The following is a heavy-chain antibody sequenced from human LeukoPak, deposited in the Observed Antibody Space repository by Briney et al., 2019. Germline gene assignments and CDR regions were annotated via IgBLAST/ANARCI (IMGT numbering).Heavy chain of an antibody. CDR1: GGSISSSSYY. CDR3: ARRPDYGDYNWYFDL. V-gene: IGHV4-39*01. J-gene: IGHJ2*01. Sequence: PSETLSLTCTVSGGSISSSSYYWGWIRQPPGKGLEWIGSIYYSGSTYYNPSLKSRVTISVDTSKNQFSLKLSSVTAADTAVYYCARRPDYGDYNWYFDLWGRGTLVTVSS. D-gene: IGHD4-17*01. CDR2: IYYSGST.